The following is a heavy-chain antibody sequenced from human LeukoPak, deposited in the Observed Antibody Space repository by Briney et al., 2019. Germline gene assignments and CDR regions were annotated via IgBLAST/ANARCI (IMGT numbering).Heavy chain of an antibody. CDR1: GGSINSGTYF. D-gene: IGHD3-22*01. CDR3: ARGRDYYDSSGSLV. Sequence: SETLSLTCTVSGGSINSGTYFWSWIRQPAEKGLEWVGHIYTSGSTDYNPSLKSRVTISRDTSTNQFSLRMSSVTATDTAVYYCARGRDYYDSSGSLVWGQGTLVTVSS. V-gene: IGHV4-61*09. J-gene: IGHJ4*02. CDR2: IYTSGST.